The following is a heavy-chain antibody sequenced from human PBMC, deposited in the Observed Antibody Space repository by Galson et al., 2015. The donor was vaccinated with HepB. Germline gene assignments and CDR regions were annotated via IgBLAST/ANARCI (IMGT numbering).Heavy chain of an antibody. CDR1: GFTFSSYV. V-gene: IGHV3-23*01. CDR3: AKYRSGYYDFDY. CDR2: ISGSGGGT. Sequence: SLRLSCAASGFTFSSYVMSWVRQAPGKGLEWVSAISGSGGGTYYAASVKGRFTISRDNSKNTLYLQMNSLRAEDTAVYYCAKYRSGYYDFDYWGQGTLVTVSS. J-gene: IGHJ4*02. D-gene: IGHD3-22*01.